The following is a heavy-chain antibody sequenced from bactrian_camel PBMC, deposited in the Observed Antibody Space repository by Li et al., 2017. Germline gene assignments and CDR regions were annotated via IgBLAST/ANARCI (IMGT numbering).Heavy chain of an antibody. CDR2: ITSEGSNV. Sequence: QVQLVESGGGLVQPRGSLRLSCVTSGFTFSDYDMSWVRQAPGKGLEWVSSITSEGSNVYYADSVKGRITISRDNAKNTLYLQMNDLKTEDTAMYYCANSRERYSDYVHVCWGQGTQVTVS. CDR1: GFTFSDYD. V-gene: IGHV3-2*01. D-gene: IGHD4*01. CDR3: ANSRERYSDYVHVC. J-gene: IGHJ4*01.